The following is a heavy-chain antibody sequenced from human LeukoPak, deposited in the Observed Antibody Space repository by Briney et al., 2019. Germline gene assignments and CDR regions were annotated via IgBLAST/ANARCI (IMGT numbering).Heavy chain of an antibody. D-gene: IGHD4-23*01. CDR1: GFTFSSYS. J-gene: IGHJ4*02. Sequence: GGSLRLSCAASGFTFSSYSMNWVRQAPGKGLEWVARITTETDGGTTNYAAPVKGRFTISRDDPKDTLYLQMNSLETEDTAIYYRMTVYGGDWGQGTLVTVSS. CDR3: MTVYGGD. V-gene: IGHV3-15*01. CDR2: ITTETDGGTT.